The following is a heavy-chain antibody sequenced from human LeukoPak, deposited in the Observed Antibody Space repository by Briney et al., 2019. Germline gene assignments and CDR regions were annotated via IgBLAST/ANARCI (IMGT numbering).Heavy chain of an antibody. CDR2: IYYSGST. J-gene: IGHJ4*02. D-gene: IGHD6-13*01. V-gene: IGHV4-59*01. CDR1: GVSISSYY. CDR3: ARENIAAAHIDY. Sequence: PSETLSLTCTVSGVSISSYYWSWIRQPPGKGLEWIGYIYYSGSTNYNPSLKSRVTISVDTSKNQFSLKLSSVTAADTAVYYCARENIAAAHIDYWGQGTLVTVSS.